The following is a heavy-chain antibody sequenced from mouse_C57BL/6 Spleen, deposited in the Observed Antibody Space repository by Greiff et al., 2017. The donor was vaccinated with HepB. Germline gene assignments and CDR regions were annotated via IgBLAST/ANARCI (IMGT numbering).Heavy chain of an antibody. Sequence: EVKLQESGPGLVKPSQSLSLTCSVTGYSITSGYYWNWIRQFPGNKLEWMGYISYDGSNNYNPSLKNRISITRDTSKNQFFLKLNSVTTEDTATYYGASSYDYDVDYWGQGTTLTVSS. CDR1: GYSITSGYY. CDR2: ISYDGSN. J-gene: IGHJ2*01. D-gene: IGHD2-4*01. CDR3: ASSYDYDVDY. V-gene: IGHV3-6*01.